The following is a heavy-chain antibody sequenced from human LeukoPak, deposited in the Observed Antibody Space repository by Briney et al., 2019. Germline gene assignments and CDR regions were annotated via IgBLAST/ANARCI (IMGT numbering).Heavy chain of an antibody. Sequence: SETLSLTCTVSGYSISSGYYWGWIRQPPGKGLEWIGSIYHSGSTYYNPSLKSRVTISVDTSKNQFSLKLSSVTAADTAVYYCARDHDSSSWYSDYRGQGTLVTVSS. J-gene: IGHJ4*02. CDR2: IYHSGST. V-gene: IGHV4-38-2*02. CDR1: GYSISSGYY. D-gene: IGHD6-13*01. CDR3: ARDHDSSSWYSDY.